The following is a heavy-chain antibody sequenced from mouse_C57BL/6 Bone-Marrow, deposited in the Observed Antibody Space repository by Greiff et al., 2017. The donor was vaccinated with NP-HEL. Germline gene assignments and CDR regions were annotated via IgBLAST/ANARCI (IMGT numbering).Heavy chain of an antibody. CDR1: GFTFSDAW. CDR3: PITQVVAAPVAS. D-gene: IGHD1-3*01. J-gene: IGHJ3*01. Sequence: LQESGGGLVQPGGSMKLSCAASGFTFSDAWMDWVRQSPEKGLEWVAEIRNKANNHATYYAESVKGRFTISRDDSKSSVYLQMNSLRAEDTGIYYCPITQVVAAPVASGGQGTPNTVSA. CDR2: IRNKANNHAT. V-gene: IGHV6-6*01.